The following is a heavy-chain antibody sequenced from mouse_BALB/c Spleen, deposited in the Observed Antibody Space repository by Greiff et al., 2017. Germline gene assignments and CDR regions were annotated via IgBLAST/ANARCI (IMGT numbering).Heavy chain of an antibody. CDR1: GYTFTSYW. Sequence: QVQLKESGAELAKPGASVKMSCKASGYTFTSYWMHWVKQRPGQGLEWIGYINPSTGYTEYNQKFKDKATLTADKSSSTAYMQLSSLTSEDSAVYYCARYYGTYYYAMDYWGQGTSVTVSS. CDR3: ARYYGTYYYAMDY. V-gene: IGHV1-7*01. D-gene: IGHD2-1*01. J-gene: IGHJ4*01. CDR2: INPSTGYT.